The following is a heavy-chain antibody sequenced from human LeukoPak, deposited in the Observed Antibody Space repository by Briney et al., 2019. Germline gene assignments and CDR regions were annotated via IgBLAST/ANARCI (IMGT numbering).Heavy chain of an antibody. CDR1: GGSFSGYY. CDR3: ARVPGRPAMTTVTGRSNWFDP. J-gene: IGHJ5*02. V-gene: IGHV4-34*01. CDR2: INHSGST. Sequence: SETLSLTCAVYGGSFSGYYWSWIRQPPGKGLEWIGEINHSGSTNYNPSLKSRVTISVDTSKNQFSLKLSSVTAADTAVYYCARVPGRPAMTTVTGRSNWFDPWGQGTLVTVSS. D-gene: IGHD4-17*01.